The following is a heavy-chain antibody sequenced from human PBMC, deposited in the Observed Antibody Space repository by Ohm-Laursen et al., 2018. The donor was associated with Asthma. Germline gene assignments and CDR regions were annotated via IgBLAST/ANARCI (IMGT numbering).Heavy chain of an antibody. CDR2: ICYTTSA. Sequence: TLSLTCTVSGDSISNGGYYWSWIRQHPGKGLELIGYICYTTSAYYNPSLNTRATISVDTSQNQFSLNLSSVTAADTAVYFCARRNRDRSGYYYVDYWGQGTLVTVSS. J-gene: IGHJ4*02. V-gene: IGHV4-31*03. CDR3: ARRNRDRSGYYYVDY. D-gene: IGHD3-22*01. CDR1: GDSISNGGYY.